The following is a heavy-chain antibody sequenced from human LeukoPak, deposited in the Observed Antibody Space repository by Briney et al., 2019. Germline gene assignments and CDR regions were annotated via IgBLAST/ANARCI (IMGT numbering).Heavy chain of an antibody. V-gene: IGHV3-23*01. J-gene: IGHJ4*02. Sequence: GGSLRLSCAASSFTFSNYAMTWVRQAPGKGLEWVSTITSSGASTDYAGSVKGRFTISRDNSKNTLFLQMNSLRADDTAVYYCAKGGPTVATPFDYWGQGTLVTVSS. CDR3: AKGGPTVATPFDY. CDR1: SFTFSNYA. CDR2: ITSSGAST. D-gene: IGHD4-23*01.